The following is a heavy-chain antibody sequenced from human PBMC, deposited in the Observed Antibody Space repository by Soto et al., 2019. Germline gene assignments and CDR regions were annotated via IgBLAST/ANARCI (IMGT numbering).Heavy chain of an antibody. CDR1: GGSIGSSDYY. Sequence: PSETLSLTCTVSGGSIGSSDYYWGWIRQPPGKGLEWIGNIYDSGSTSYNPSLKSRVTISVDTSKNQVSLKLSSVTAADTAVYYCARDRSTKAAAGLYYYYYGMDVWGQGTTVTVS. D-gene: IGHD6-13*01. CDR2: IYDSGST. J-gene: IGHJ6*02. V-gene: IGHV4-39*02. CDR3: ARDRSTKAAAGLYYYYYGMDV.